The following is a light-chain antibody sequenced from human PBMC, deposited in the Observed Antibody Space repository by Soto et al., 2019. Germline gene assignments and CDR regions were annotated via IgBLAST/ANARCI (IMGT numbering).Light chain of an antibody. CDR1: SSDVGGYNY. J-gene: IGLJ2*01. CDR2: AVT. V-gene: IGLV2-14*01. Sequence: QSALTQPASVSGSPGQSITISCTGTSSDVGGYNYVSWYQQHPGKAPKLMIYAVTDRPSGVSSRFSGSKSGNTASLTISGLQAEDEADYYCTSWDDNLSAVVFGGGTKVTVL. CDR3: TSWDDNLSAVV.